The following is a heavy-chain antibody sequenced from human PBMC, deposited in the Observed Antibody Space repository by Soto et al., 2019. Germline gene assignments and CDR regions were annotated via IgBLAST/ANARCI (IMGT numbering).Heavy chain of an antibody. CDR1: GFTFRSYH. J-gene: IGHJ4*02. CDR2: ISGSGGST. Sequence: GGSLRLSCAASGFTFRSYHMHWVRQAPGKGLEWVSAISGSGGSTYYADSVKGRFTISRDNSKNTLYLQMNSLRAEDTAVYYCAKDTQQLASPSFAYWGQGTLVTVSS. V-gene: IGHV3-23*01. D-gene: IGHD6-13*01. CDR3: AKDTQQLASPSFAY.